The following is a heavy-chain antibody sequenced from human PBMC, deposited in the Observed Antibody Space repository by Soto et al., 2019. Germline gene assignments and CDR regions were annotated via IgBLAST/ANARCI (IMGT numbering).Heavy chain of an antibody. V-gene: IGHV1-3*01. Sequence: QVQLVQSGAEVKKPGASVKVSCKASGYSFTSYAIHWVRQAPGQGLEWMGWVNAGNGNTKYSQKFQGSVTITKNTSASTDYMELSSLRSEDTAVYYCARGPRRNRFDPWGQETLVTVSS. CDR3: ARGPRRNRFDP. CDR2: VNAGNGNT. J-gene: IGHJ5*02. CDR1: GYSFTSYA.